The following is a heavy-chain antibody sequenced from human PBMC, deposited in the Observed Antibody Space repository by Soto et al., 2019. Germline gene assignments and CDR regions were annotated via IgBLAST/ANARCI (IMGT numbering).Heavy chain of an antibody. D-gene: IGHD5-18*01. V-gene: IGHV3-74*01. CDR3: AKDVGWWIQLNDY. CDR2: ISDDGATT. CDR1: GFTFSMYW. J-gene: IGHJ4*02. Sequence: GGALRLSCVVSGFTFSMYWMHWVRQVPGQSPFWVSRISDDGATTNYADSVRGRFTISRDNSKNTLYLQMNSLRAEDTAVYYCAKDVGWWIQLNDYWGQGTLVTVSS.